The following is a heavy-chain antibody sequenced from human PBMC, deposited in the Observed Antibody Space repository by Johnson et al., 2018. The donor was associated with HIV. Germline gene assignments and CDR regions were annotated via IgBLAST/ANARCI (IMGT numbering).Heavy chain of an antibody. CDR3: STPRPNWGWNAFHI. V-gene: IGHV3-66*01. CDR2: IYSGGST. J-gene: IGHJ3*02. D-gene: IGHD7-27*01. CDR1: GFTFSNAW. Sequence: VQLVESGGGLVKPGGSLRLSCAASGFTFSNAWMSWVRQAPGKGLEWVSVIYSGGSTYYADSVKGRFTISRDNSKNTLYLQMNSLRAEDTAVYYCSTPRPNWGWNAFHIWGQGTMVTVSS.